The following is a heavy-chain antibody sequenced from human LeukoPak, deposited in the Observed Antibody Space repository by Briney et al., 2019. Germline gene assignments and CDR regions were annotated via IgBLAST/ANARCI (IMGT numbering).Heavy chain of an antibody. CDR3: AKDPNSYDSSGYYHGGDYFDY. V-gene: IGHV3-23*01. J-gene: IGHJ4*02. Sequence: PGGSLRLSCAASGFTFRSYAMSWVRQAPGKGLEWVSAISGSGGSTYYADSVKGRFTISRDNSKNTLYLQMNSLRSEDTAVYYCAKDPNSYDSSGYYHGGDYFDYWGQGTLVTVSS. CDR1: GFTFRSYA. D-gene: IGHD3-22*01. CDR2: ISGSGGST.